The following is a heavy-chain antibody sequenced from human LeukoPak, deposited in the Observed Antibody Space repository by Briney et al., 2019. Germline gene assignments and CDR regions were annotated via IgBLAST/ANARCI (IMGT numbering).Heavy chain of an antibody. J-gene: IGHJ4*02. CDR3: ARDRGTSGWYQRGYYFDY. CDR1: GYSFTSYH. V-gene: IGHV1-46*01. CDR2: INPSDGST. Sequence: ASVKVSCKASGYSFTSYHMHWVRQAPGQGLEWMGIINPSDGSTSYAQKFHGRVTLTRDTSTSTVYMELSSLRSEDTAVHYSARDRGTSGWYQRGYYFDYWGQGTLVTVPS. D-gene: IGHD6-19*01.